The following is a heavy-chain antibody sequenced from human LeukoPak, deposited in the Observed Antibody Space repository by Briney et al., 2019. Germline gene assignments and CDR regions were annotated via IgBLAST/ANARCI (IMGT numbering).Heavy chain of an antibody. CDR3: ARDGMVRGVIITDY. J-gene: IGHJ4*02. CDR1: GYTFTSYG. D-gene: IGHD3-10*01. V-gene: IGHV1-18*01. CDR2: ISAYNGNT. Sequence: ASVKVSCKASGYTFTSYGISWVRQAPGQGLEWMGWISAYNGNTNYAQKFQGRVTMTTDTSTSTAYMELRSLRSDDTAVYYCARDGMVRGVIITDYWGQGTLVTVSS.